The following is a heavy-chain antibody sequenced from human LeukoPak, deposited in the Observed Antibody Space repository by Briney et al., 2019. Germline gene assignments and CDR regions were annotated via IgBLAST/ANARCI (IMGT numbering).Heavy chain of an antibody. J-gene: IGHJ4*02. Sequence: PGGSLRLSCAASGFTFSSYAMSWVRQAPGKGLEWVSVISGSGGSTYYADSVKGRFTISRDNSKNTLYLQMNSLRAEDTAVYYCAKFFPDYGGNSGLDYWGQGTLVTVSS. D-gene: IGHD4-23*01. CDR1: GFTFSSYA. CDR2: ISGSGGST. CDR3: AKFFPDYGGNSGLDY. V-gene: IGHV3-23*01.